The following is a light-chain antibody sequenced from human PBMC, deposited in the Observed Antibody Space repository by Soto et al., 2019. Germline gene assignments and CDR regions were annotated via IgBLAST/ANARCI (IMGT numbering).Light chain of an antibody. V-gene: IGLV2-23*01. Sequence: QSALTQPASVSGSPGQPITISCTGTISDVGSYNFVSWYQQHPGKAPKLMIYEGSKRPSGVSNRFSGSKSGNTASLTISGLQAEDEADYYCCSYAGSRRVFGGGTKLTVL. CDR1: ISDVGSYNF. CDR3: CSYAGSRRV. J-gene: IGLJ2*01. CDR2: EGS.